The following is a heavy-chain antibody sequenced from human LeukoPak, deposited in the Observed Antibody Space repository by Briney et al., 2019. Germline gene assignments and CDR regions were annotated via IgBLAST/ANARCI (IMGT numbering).Heavy chain of an antibody. CDR2: IYHSGST. J-gene: IGHJ4*02. CDR1: GYSISSSYY. V-gene: IGHV4-38-2*02. D-gene: IGHD3-10*01. CDR3: ARGTHNILLWCGESPFDY. Sequence: NSSETLSLTCTVSGYSISSSYYWGWIRQPPGKGLEWIGSIYHSGSTYYNPSLKSRVTISVDTSKSQFSLKLSSVTAADTAVYYCARGTHNILLWCGESPFDYWGQGTLVTVSS.